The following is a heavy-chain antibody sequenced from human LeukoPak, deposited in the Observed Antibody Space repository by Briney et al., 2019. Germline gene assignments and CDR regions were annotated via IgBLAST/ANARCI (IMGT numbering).Heavy chain of an antibody. Sequence: PSETLSLTCTVSGGSISSYYWSWIRQPPGKGLEWIGYIYYSGSTNYNPSLKSRVTISVDTSKNQFSLKLSSVIAADTAVYYCARAKLGYCSGGSCYQWFDPWGQGTLVTVSS. CDR2: IYYSGST. CDR1: GGSISSYY. D-gene: IGHD2-15*01. CDR3: ARAKLGYCSGGSCYQWFDP. J-gene: IGHJ5*02. V-gene: IGHV4-59*01.